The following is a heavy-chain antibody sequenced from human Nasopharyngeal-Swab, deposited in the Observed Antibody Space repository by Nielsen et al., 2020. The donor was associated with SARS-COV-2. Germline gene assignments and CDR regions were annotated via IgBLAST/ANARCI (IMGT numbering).Heavy chain of an antibody. V-gene: IGHV1-46*02. Sequence: ASVKVSCKASGYTFNSHYMHWVRQAPGQGPEWMGIINPSGGGTSYAQKFQGRVTMTSDMSTTTVYMEPSSLRSEDTAVYYCARDCFFDGSDSSVIDHWGQGTSVTVFS. CDR1: GYTFNSHY. CDR2: INPSGGGT. J-gene: IGHJ4*02. CDR3: ARDCFFDGSDSSVIDH. D-gene: IGHD1-26*01.